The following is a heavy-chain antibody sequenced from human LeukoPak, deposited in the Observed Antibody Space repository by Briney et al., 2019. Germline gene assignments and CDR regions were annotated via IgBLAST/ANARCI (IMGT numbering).Heavy chain of an antibody. J-gene: IGHJ4*02. CDR2: ISYDGSNK. D-gene: IGHD2-21*02. CDR1: GFTLSSYG. Sequence: PGGSLSLSCVVSGFTLSSYGIHWVRQAPGKGLEWVGVISYDGSNKYYAESVKGRFTNSRDISKNTLYLQMNSLRTEDTAVYYCGREKGGSDCLKSGPDYWGQGTLVTVSS. CDR3: GREKGGSDCLKSGPDY. V-gene: IGHV3-30-3*01.